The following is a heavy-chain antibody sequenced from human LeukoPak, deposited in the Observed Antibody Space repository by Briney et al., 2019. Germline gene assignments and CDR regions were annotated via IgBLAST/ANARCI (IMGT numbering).Heavy chain of an antibody. CDR2: IYYSGST. J-gene: IGHJ4*02. D-gene: IGHD4-11*01. CDR3: ARQGRLTTFDY. Sequence: SETLSLTCTASGGSISSSSYYWGWIRQPPGKGLEWIGSIYYSGSTYYNPSLKSRVTISVDTSKNQFSLKLSSVTAADTAVYYCARQGRLTTFDYWGQGTLVTVSS. V-gene: IGHV4-39*01. CDR1: GGSISSSSYY.